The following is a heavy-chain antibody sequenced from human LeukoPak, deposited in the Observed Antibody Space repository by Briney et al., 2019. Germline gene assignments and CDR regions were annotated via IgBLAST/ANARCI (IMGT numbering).Heavy chain of an antibody. Sequence: PGGSLRLSCSASGFSFSNYAMYWVRQAPGKGLEWVANIKQGGSEKYYVDSVKGRFTISRDNAKNSLYLQMNSLRAEDTAVYYCARDFGLRCSGGTCYSVYYYGMDVWGQGTMVTVSS. CDR1: GFSFSNYA. D-gene: IGHD2-15*01. CDR2: IKQGGSEK. V-gene: IGHV3-7*03. CDR3: ARDFGLRCSGGTCYSVYYYGMDV. J-gene: IGHJ6*02.